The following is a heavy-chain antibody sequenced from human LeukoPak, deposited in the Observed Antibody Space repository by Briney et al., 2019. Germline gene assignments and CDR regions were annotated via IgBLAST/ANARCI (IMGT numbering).Heavy chain of an antibody. CDR3: ARRGCLGSCYSGFDY. CDR2: ISTSSSTI. D-gene: IGHD2-15*01. J-gene: IGHJ4*02. CDR1: GFTFSSYG. V-gene: IGHV3-48*02. Sequence: GGSLRFSCAASGFTFSSYGMNWVRQAPGKGLEWVSYISTSSSTIYNADSVKGRFTISRDNAKNSLYLQMNSLRDEDTAVYYCARRGCLGSCYSGFDYWGQGTLVTVSS.